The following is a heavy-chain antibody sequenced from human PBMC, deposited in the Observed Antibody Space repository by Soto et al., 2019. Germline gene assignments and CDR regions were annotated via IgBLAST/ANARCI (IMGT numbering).Heavy chain of an antibody. J-gene: IGHJ4*02. CDR3: AKAMIRGVTITSLDY. CDR2: INGGGTST. CDR1: GFKFSDAW. Sequence: GSLRLSCAASGFKFSDAWMNWVRQAPGEGLEWVSSINGGGTSTYYADSVKGRFTISRDNSKNTMHLQMSSLRAEDTAIYYCAKAMIRGVTITSLDYWGQGTLVTVSS. D-gene: IGHD3-10*01. V-gene: IGHV3-23*01.